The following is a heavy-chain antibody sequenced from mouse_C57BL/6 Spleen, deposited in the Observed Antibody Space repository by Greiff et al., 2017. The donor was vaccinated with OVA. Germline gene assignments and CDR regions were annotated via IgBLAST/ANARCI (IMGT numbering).Heavy chain of an antibody. J-gene: IGHJ3*01. CDR3: ERDGRYEGGLAY. V-gene: IGHV10-3*01. CDR1: GFTFNTYA. Sequence: EVLLVESGGGLVQPKGSLKLSCAASGFTFNTYAMHWVRQAPGKGLEWVARIRSKSSNYATYYADSVKDRFTISRHDSQSRLYLQMNNLKTGDTAMCYCERDGRYEGGLAYWGQGTLVTVSA. CDR2: IRSKSSNYAT. D-gene: IGHD2-12*01.